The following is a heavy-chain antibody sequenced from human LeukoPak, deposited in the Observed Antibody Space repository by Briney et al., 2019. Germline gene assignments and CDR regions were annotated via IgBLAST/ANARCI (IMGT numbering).Heavy chain of an antibody. J-gene: IGHJ4*02. CDR3: ARDSHFQTSSGYSFDY. CDR2: ISSGSITI. Sequence: GGSLRLSCAASGFTFSSYSMNWVRQAPGKGLEWVSYISSGSITIYYADSVKGRFTISRDNAKNSLYLQMNSLRDEDTAVYYCARDSHFQTSSGYSFDYWSQGTLVTVSS. D-gene: IGHD3-22*01. CDR1: GFTFSSYS. V-gene: IGHV3-48*02.